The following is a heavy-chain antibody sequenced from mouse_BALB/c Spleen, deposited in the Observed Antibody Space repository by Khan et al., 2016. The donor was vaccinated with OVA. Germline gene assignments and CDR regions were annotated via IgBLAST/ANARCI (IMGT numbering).Heavy chain of an antibody. D-gene: IGHD2-14*01. J-gene: IGHJ3*01. CDR2: IIYTGYT. CDR1: GDSITTGY. Sequence: EVQLQESGPSLVKPSQTLSLTCSVTGDSITTGYWNWIRKFPGNKLEYMGYIIYTGYTYYNPSLTSRNSITRHTSNNQYYLQLNSVTDEDTATYYCARSTYRYAFVYWGQGTLVTVSA. CDR3: ARSTYRYAFVY. V-gene: IGHV3-8*02.